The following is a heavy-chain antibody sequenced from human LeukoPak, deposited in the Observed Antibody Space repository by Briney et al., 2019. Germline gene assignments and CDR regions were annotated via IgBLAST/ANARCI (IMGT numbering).Heavy chain of an antibody. CDR3: ASARGTQPVVATNDAVRGVISNGMDV. V-gene: IGHV4-34*01. CDR2: INHSGST. CDR1: GGSFSGYY. J-gene: IGHJ6*02. Sequence: SETLSLTCAVYGGSFSGYYWSWIRQPPGKGLEWIGEINHSGSTNYNPSLKSRVTISVDTSKNQFSLELSSVTAADTAVYYCASARGTQPVVATNDAVRGVISNGMDVWGQGTTVTVSS. D-gene: IGHD3-10*01.